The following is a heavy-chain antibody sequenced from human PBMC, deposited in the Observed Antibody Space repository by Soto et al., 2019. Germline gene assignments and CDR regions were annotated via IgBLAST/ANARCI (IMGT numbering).Heavy chain of an antibody. V-gene: IGHV1-3*01. J-gene: IGHJ4*02. Sequence: GASVKVSCKASGYTFTSYAMHWVRQAPGQRLEWMGWINAGNGNTKYSQKFQGRVTITRDTSASTAYMELSSLRSEDTAVYYCARAFGAVAAPGIDYWGQGTLVTVSS. D-gene: IGHD6-19*01. CDR2: INAGNGNT. CDR1: GYTFTSYA. CDR3: ARAFGAVAAPGIDY.